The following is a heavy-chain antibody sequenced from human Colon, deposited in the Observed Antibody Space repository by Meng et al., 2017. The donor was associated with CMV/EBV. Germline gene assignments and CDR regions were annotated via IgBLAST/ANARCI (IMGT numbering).Heavy chain of an antibody. CDR1: GVALNTSGVA. Sequence: GVALNTSGVAVGWIRQPPGKALEWLAVVYWTDDKRYRPSLRSRLTITKDTSKNQVVLTMTNMDPVDTATYYCAHHYSSAWYNWFDPWGQGTLVTVSS. D-gene: IGHD6-19*01. CDR2: VYWTDDK. V-gene: IGHV2-5*01. CDR3: AHHYSSAWYNWFDP. J-gene: IGHJ5*02.